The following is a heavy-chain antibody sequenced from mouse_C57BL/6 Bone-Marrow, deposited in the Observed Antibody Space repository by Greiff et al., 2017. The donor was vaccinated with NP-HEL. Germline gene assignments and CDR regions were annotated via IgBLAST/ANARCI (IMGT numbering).Heavy chain of an antibody. D-gene: IGHD1-1*01. J-gene: IGHJ4*01. CDR2: IDPSDSYT. Sequence: QVQLQQPGAELVMPGASVKLSCKASGYTFTSYWMHWVKQRPGQGLEWLGEIDPSDSYTNYNHKFKGKSTLTVDKSSSTAYMQLSSLTSEDSAVYYCARNLLPQDAMGYWGQGTSVTVSS. CDR1: GYTFTSYW. V-gene: IGHV1-69*01. CDR3: ARNLLPQDAMGY.